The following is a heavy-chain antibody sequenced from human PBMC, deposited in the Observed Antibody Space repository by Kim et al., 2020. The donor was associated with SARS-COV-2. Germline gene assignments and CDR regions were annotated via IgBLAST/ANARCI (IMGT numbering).Heavy chain of an antibody. CDR2: IYYSGST. CDR3: ARGGRDYGDYDR. Sequence: SETLSLTCTVSGGSISSYYWSWIRQPPGKGLEWIGYIYYSGSTNYNPSLKSRVTISVDTSKNQFSLKLSSVTAADTAVYYCARGGRDYGDYDRWGQGTLVTVSS. V-gene: IGHV4-59*01. CDR1: GGSISSYY. D-gene: IGHD4-17*01. J-gene: IGHJ4*02.